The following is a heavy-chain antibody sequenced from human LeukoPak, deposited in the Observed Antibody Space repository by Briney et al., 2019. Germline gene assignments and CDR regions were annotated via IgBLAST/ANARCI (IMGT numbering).Heavy chain of an antibody. V-gene: IGHV4-61*02. CDR3: ARMTTGHDY. J-gene: IGHJ4*02. CDR2: VYTTGST. D-gene: IGHD4-17*01. Sequence: SETLSLTCTVSGDSISSGSYYWSWIRQPAGKGLEWIGLVYTTGSTNYNPSPKSRVTISVDTSKNQFSLMLTSVTAADTAVYFCARMTTGHDYWGQGTLVTVSS. CDR1: GDSISSGSYY.